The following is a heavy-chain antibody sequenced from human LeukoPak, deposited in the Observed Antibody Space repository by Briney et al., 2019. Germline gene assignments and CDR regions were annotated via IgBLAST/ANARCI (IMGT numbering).Heavy chain of an antibody. V-gene: IGHV5-51*01. Sequence: GESLKISCKGSGYSFTSYWIGWVRQMPGKGLEWMGIIYPGDSDTGYSPSFQGQVTISADKSISTAYLQWSSLKASDTAMYYCARQQGYCGGDCYIDYWGQGTLVTVSS. CDR3: ARQQGYCGGDCYIDY. CDR1: GYSFTSYW. CDR2: IYPGDSDT. J-gene: IGHJ4*02. D-gene: IGHD2-21*02.